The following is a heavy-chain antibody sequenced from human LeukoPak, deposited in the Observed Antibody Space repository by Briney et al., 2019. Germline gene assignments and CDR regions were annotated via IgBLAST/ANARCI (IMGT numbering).Heavy chain of an antibody. Sequence: PSETLSLTCTVSGGSISSSSYYWGWIRQPPGKGLEWIGYIYFTGNTNYNPSLKSRVTMSVDTSENHFSLRLTSVTAADTAVYYCARVGDGTFDIWGQGTMVTVSS. CDR1: GGSISSSSYY. D-gene: IGHD3-16*01. V-gene: IGHV4-61*03. CDR3: ARVGDGTFDI. J-gene: IGHJ3*02. CDR2: IYFTGNT.